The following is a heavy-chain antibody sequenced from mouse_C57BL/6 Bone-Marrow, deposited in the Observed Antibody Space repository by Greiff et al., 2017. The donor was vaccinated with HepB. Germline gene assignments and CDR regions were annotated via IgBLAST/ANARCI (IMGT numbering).Heavy chain of an antibody. CDR1: GYSFTGYY. CDR3: ARPCSYDYFDY. CDR2: INPSTGGT. J-gene: IGHJ2*01. Sequence: EVQLVESGPELVKPGASVKISCKASGYSFTGYYMNWVKQSPEKSLEWIGEINPSTGGTTYNQKFKAKATLTVDKSSSTAYMQLKSLTSEDSAVYYCARPCSYDYFDYWGQGTTLTVSS. V-gene: IGHV1-42*01. D-gene: IGHD1-1*01.